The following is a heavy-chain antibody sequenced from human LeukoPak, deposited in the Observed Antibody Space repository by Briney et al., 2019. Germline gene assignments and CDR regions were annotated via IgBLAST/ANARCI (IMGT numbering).Heavy chain of an antibody. Sequence: SETLPLTCAVFGGSFNTYFVHWIRQPPGKGLEWIGEIDKSGSTKYNPSLKSRVTVSIDTSKNQFSLKLSSVTAADTAVYYCARDAYYYDSSGYYQTDDWGQGTLVTVAS. CDR3: ARDAYYYDSSGYYQTDD. CDR2: IDKSGST. CDR1: GGSFNTYF. V-gene: IGHV4-34*01. D-gene: IGHD3-22*01. J-gene: IGHJ4*02.